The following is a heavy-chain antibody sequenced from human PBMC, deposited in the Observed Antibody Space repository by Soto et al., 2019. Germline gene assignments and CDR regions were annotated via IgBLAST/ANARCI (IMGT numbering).Heavy chain of an antibody. CDR1: GGSISPFY. D-gene: IGHD2-15*01. V-gene: IGHV4-59*01. J-gene: IGHJ4*02. CDR2: LYYSGNT. Sequence: SETLSLTCTVSGGSISPFYWSWVRQPPGKGLEWIGYLYYSGNTNYNPSLKSRVTISVDASKNQVSLRLTSVTAADTAVYYCARVGGVAASTFDYWGQGTVVTV. CDR3: ARVGGVAASTFDY.